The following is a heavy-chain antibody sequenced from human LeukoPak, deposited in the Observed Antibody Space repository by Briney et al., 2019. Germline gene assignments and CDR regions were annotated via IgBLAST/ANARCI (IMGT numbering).Heavy chain of an antibody. V-gene: IGHV3-74*01. Sequence: GGSLRLSCAASGFTFSSYWMHWVRQAPGKGLVWVSRINSDGSSTSYADSVKGRFTISRDNAKNTLYLQVNSLRAEDTAVYYCARVAAGGPNDSGGYSFAVWGQGTLVTVSS. D-gene: IGHD3-22*01. CDR1: GFTFSSYW. CDR2: INSDGSST. J-gene: IGHJ4*02. CDR3: ARVAAGGPNDSGGYSFAV.